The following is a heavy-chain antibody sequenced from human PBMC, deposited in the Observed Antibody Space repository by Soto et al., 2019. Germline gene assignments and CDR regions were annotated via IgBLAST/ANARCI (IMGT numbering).Heavy chain of an antibody. D-gene: IGHD6-6*01. J-gene: IGHJ4*02. V-gene: IGHV4-34*01. CDR3: ARGWAARPFDY. CDR2: INHSGST. CDR1: GGSFSCYC. Sequence: SETRSRTWAVYGGSFSCYCWSWIRQPPGKGLEWIGEINHSGSTNYNPSLKSRVTISVDTSKNQFSLKLSSVAAADTAVYYCARGWAARPFDYWGQGTLVTVSS.